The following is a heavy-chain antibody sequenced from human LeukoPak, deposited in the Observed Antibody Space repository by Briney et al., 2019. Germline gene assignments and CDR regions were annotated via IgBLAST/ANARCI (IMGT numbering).Heavy chain of an antibody. CDR2: IYYSGTT. CDR1: GGSIRSANYY. Sequence: SETLSLTCTVSGGSIRSANYYWGWIRQPPGKGLECIGNIYYSGTTYYNPSLKSRVTISVDTSKNQFSLNLSSVIAADTAVYFCARLSGHYSFYYYMDVWGKGTTVTVSS. J-gene: IGHJ6*03. CDR3: ARLSGHYSFYYYMDV. V-gene: IGHV4-39*07.